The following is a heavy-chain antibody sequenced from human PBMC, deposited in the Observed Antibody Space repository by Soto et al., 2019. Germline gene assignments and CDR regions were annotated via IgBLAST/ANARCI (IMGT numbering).Heavy chain of an antibody. D-gene: IGHD1-26*01. V-gene: IGHV4-4*07. CDR2: IYSSGSA. J-gene: IGHJ4*02. CDR3: ATIVGANDY. Sequence: EALSLTCTLSGGSIYTYSWTWLRQPAGKGLEWIGHIYSSGSANYNPSLKSRVSMSVDPSKNKFSLKLNSVTAAGTAVYYCATIVGANDYWGQGALVTVS. CDR1: GGSIYTYS.